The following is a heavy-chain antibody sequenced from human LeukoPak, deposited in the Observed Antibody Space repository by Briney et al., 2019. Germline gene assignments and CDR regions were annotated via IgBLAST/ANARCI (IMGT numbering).Heavy chain of an antibody. V-gene: IGHV3-48*01. CDR1: GFTFSTYS. CDR3: ARDTGYGYSSGYYFDY. Sequence: GGSLRLSCAASGFTFSTYSMNWVRQAPGKGLEWVSYISSSSSIIYYADSVKGRFTISRDDAKNSLYLQMNSLRAEDTAVYYCARDTGYGYSSGYYFDYWGQGTLVTVSS. D-gene: IGHD3-22*01. J-gene: IGHJ4*02. CDR2: ISSSSSII.